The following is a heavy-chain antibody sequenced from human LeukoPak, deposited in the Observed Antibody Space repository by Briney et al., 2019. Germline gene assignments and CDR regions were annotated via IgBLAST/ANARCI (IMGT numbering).Heavy chain of an antibody. CDR3: ARLSQTPDYYSSGGYYYLGY. Sequence: GASVKVSCKASRYTFSSYDISWVREAAGQGLEWMEWMNPNTGRTGFAQKFQGRLTMTRDASISTAYMELSSLRSEDTAVYYCARLSQTPDYYSSGGYYYLGYWGQGTPVTVSS. CDR1: RYTFSSYD. V-gene: IGHV1-8*01. D-gene: IGHD3-22*01. J-gene: IGHJ4*02. CDR2: MNPNTGRT.